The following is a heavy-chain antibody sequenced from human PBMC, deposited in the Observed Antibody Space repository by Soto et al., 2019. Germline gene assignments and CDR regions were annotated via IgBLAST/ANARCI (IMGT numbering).Heavy chain of an antibody. Sequence: QVQLMQSGADVKILGASVRVSCRTFGFTFSKSYIHWVRQAPGHGLEWMGWSSASTGDTNYAQKFQARVTMTTDSATSTAYLELRSLISGDTAVYFCARGALSTVTAIGDVPQHYFDYWGQGTLVTVSS. CDR3: ARGALSTVTAIGDVPQHYFDY. CDR1: GFTFSKSY. CDR2: SSASTGDT. V-gene: IGHV1-18*01. D-gene: IGHD4-17*01. J-gene: IGHJ4*02.